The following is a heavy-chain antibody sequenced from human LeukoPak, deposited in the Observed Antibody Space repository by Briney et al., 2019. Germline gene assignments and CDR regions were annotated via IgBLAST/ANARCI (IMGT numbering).Heavy chain of an antibody. Sequence: QAGGSLRLSCAASGFTFSNAWMSWVRQAPGKGLEWVANIKQDGSEKYYVDSVKGRFTISRDNAKNSLYLQMNSLRAEDTAVYYCARGESEMATNYYYMDVWGKGTTVTVSS. V-gene: IGHV3-7*01. J-gene: IGHJ6*03. D-gene: IGHD5-24*01. CDR2: IKQDGSEK. CDR3: ARGESEMATNYYYMDV. CDR1: GFTFSNAW.